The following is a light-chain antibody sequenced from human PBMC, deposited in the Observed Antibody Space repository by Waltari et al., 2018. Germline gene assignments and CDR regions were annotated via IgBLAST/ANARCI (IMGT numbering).Light chain of an antibody. Sequence: SYELTQPPSVSVSPGHTARITCSGDALPKKYAYWYQQKSGPAPVLVTYEDNKRPSEIPDRFSGSSSGTMATLTISGAQVEDEADYYCYSIDSSDDHYVFGTGTKVTVL. CDR3: YSIDSSDDHYV. J-gene: IGLJ1*01. CDR2: EDN. CDR1: ALPKKY. V-gene: IGLV3-10*01.